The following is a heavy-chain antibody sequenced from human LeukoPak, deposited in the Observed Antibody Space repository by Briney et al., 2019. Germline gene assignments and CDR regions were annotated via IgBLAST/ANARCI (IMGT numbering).Heavy chain of an antibody. CDR1: VFNFNSYT. D-gene: IGHD4/OR15-4a*01. Sequence: PGGPLRLFCAASVFNFNSYTMQWVRQAPGKGLEGVADISYDGSDKFYADFVKGRFTIYRDNYKNTLYAEMKDVITGHTAVYLCVLSWKLTQKFASSGEGNLVTVSS. J-gene: IGHJ4*02. V-gene: IGHV3-30*04. CDR3: VLSWKLTQKFAS. CDR2: ISYDGSDK.